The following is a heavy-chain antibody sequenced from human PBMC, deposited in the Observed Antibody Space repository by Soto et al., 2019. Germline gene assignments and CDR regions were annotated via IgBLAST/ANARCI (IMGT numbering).Heavy chain of an antibody. D-gene: IGHD2-2*01. CDR2: INAGNGNT. J-gene: IGHJ5*02. CDR3: ARAESGCSSTSCYVWFDP. CDR1: GYTFTSYA. V-gene: IGHV1-3*01. Sequence: ASVKVSCKASGYTFTSYAMQWVRQAPGQRLEWMGWINAGNGNTKYSQKFQGRVTITRDTSASTAYMGLSSLRSEDTAVYYCARAESGCSSTSCYVWFDPWGQGTLVTVSS.